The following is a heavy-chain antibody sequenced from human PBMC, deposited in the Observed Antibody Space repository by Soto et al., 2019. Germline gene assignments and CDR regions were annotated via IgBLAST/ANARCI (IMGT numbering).Heavy chain of an antibody. Sequence: EVQLVESGGGFVQPGGSLRLSCAASGFTFTHYRIHWVRQPPGKGLEWVGRINSDDARIEYGESVKGRFTISRDNTHNIVFLQMNSLIDEDAGVYFCARAGDWNYVLDFWGQGTLVTVSS. CDR2: INSDDARI. V-gene: IGHV3-74*03. D-gene: IGHD1-1*01. CDR3: ARAGDWNYVLDF. CDR1: GFTFTHYR. J-gene: IGHJ4*02.